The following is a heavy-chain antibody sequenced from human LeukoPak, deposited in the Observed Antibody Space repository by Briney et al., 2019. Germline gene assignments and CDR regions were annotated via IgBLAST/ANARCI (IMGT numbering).Heavy chain of an antibody. CDR2: TYTGGST. Sequence: SETLSLTCTVSGGSISSGSYYWSWIRQPAGKGLEWIGRTYTGGSTNSNPSLKRRVTISVATSKNQFSLKLSSVTAADTAVYYCAREGIPDILTGYASDYWGQGTLVTVSS. V-gene: IGHV4-61*02. CDR1: GGSISSGSYY. D-gene: IGHD3-9*01. J-gene: IGHJ4*02. CDR3: AREGIPDILTGYASDY.